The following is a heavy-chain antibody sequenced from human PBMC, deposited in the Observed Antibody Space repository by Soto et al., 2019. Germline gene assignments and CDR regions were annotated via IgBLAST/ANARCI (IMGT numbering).Heavy chain of an antibody. CDR3: AHSRNLITDDAQVGDFDY. D-gene: IGHD3-10*01. V-gene: IGHV2-5*02. CDR2: IYWDDDE. Sequence: QITLKESGPPLVKPAQTLALTCSFSGFSLTTDGEGVGWVRQPPGEALEWLALIYWDDDERYSPSLKTRLTITKYPSKNPVVLIMTNMDPVDTATYYCAHSRNLITDDAQVGDFDYWGQGTLVTVSS. CDR1: GFSLTTDGEG. J-gene: IGHJ4*02.